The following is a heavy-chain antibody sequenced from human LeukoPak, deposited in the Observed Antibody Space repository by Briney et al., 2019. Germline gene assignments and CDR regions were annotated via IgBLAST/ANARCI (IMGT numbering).Heavy chain of an antibody. CDR3: ARDQATTSYYFDY. J-gene: IGHJ4*02. CDR1: GYTFTSYG. V-gene: IGHV1-18*04. Sequence: ASVKVSCKASGYTFTSYGINWVRQAPGQGLEWMGWISVYNGNTIYAQELQVRVTMTTDTSTSTAYMELRSLRSDDTAVYYCARDQATTSYYFDYWGQGTLVTVSS. D-gene: IGHD1-26*01. CDR2: ISVYNGNT.